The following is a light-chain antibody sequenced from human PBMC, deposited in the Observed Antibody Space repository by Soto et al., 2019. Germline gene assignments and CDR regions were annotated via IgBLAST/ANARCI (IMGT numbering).Light chain of an antibody. CDR2: LNSDGSH. CDR1: SGHSSYA. V-gene: IGLV4-69*01. Sequence: QLVLTQSPSASASLGASVKLTCTLSSGHSSYAIAWHQQQPEKGPRYLMKLNSDGSHSKGDGIPDRFSVSSSGAERYLTISSLQSEDEADSDCQTWCTGIHYVFGTGTKLTVL. CDR3: QTWCTGIHYV. J-gene: IGLJ1*01.